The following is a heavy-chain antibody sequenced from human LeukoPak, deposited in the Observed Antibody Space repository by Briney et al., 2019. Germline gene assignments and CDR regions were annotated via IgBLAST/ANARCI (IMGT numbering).Heavy chain of an antibody. D-gene: IGHD6-19*01. Sequence: GESLRISCQGSGYSFTNYWINWVRQMPGKGLEWMGKIDPSDSYTNYSPSFQGHVTISADKSISTAYLQWSSLKASDTAMYYCASARYSSGWTDWGQGTLVTVSS. CDR1: GYSFTNYW. J-gene: IGHJ4*02. CDR2: IDPSDSYT. V-gene: IGHV5-10-1*01. CDR3: ASARYSSGWTD.